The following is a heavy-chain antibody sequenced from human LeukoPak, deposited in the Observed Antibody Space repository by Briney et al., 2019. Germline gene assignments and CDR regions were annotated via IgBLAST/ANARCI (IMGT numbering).Heavy chain of an antibody. J-gene: IGHJ5*02. Sequence: SETLSLTCTVSGGSISSSSYYWGWIRQPPGKGLEWIGSIYYSGSTYYNPSLKSRATISVDTSKNQFSLKLSSVTAADTAVYYCATWGSTGLGLDPWGQGTLVTVSS. V-gene: IGHV4-39*01. CDR2: IYYSGST. CDR3: ATWGSTGLGLDP. D-gene: IGHD6-13*01. CDR1: GGSISSSSYY.